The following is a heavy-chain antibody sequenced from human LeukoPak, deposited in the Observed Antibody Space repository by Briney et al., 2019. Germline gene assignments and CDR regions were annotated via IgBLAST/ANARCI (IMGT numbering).Heavy chain of an antibody. CDR2: ISLAGQT. CDR3: SRESGPFCPFGY. J-gene: IGHJ4*02. V-gene: IGHV4-4*02. CDR1: GGSISGANW. Sequence: SGTLSLTCGVSGGSISGANWWSWVRQPPGQGLEWIGEISLAGQTNYNPSLNGRVTMSLDKSSNQLSLHLTSVTAADTATYFCSRESGPFCPFGYWGQGALVIVSS. D-gene: IGHD1-26*01.